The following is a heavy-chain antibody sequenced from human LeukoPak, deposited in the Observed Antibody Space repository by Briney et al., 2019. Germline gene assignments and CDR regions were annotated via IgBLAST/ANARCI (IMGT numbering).Heavy chain of an antibody. V-gene: IGHV1-46*01. CDR1: GYTFTGYY. CDR2: INPSGGST. D-gene: IGHD3-10*01. J-gene: IGHJ4*02. Sequence: GASVKVSCTASGYTFTGYYMHWVRQAPGQGLEWMGMINPSGGSTSYAQKFQGRVTMTRDTSTSTVYMELSSPRSEDTAVYYCARGDFGESDYWGQGTLVTVSS. CDR3: ARGDFGESDY.